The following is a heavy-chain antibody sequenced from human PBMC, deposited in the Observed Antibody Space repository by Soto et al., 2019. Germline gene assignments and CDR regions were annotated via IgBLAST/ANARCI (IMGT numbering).Heavy chain of an antibody. J-gene: IGHJ4*02. V-gene: IGHV3-48*03. CDR1: GFSFIGYE. CDR3: ARDDYDGGWN. CDR2: ISKSGGTM. D-gene: IGHD6-19*01. Sequence: EVQLVESGGGLVQPGGSLRLSCAASGFSFIGYEMNWVRQAPGKGLEWISYISKSGGTMHYADSVKGRFTISRDNAKKSLYLQMNSLRAEDTAVYFCARDDYDGGWNWGQGTLVTVSS.